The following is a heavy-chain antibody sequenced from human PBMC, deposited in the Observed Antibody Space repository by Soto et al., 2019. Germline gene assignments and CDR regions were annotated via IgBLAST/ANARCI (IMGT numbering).Heavy chain of an antibody. J-gene: IGHJ4*02. Sequence: EVQLLESGGGLVQPGGSLRLSCAASGFTFSNYAVTWVRQAPGKGLEWVSTISGSGGSTYYADSVKGRFTISRDNSKXXLXLXXXXXXXXXXXVYXXAXXQGXSWYEIDYWGQGTLVTVSS. D-gene: IGHD6-13*01. CDR3: AXXQGXSWYEIDY. V-gene: IGHV3-23*01. CDR2: ISGSGGST. CDR1: GFTFSNYA.